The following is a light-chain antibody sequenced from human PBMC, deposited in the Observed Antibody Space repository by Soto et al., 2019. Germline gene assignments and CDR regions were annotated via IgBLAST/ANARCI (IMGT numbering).Light chain of an antibody. CDR2: GAS. J-gene: IGKJ1*01. Sequence: EIVLTQSPGTLSLSPGERATLSCRASQSVSSNYLAWCQQKPGQAPRLLIYGASRRATGIPDRFSVSGSGTDFTLTISRLEPEDFAVYYCQQYGSSPWTFGQGTKVEIK. CDR1: QSVSSNY. CDR3: QQYGSSPWT. V-gene: IGKV3-20*01.